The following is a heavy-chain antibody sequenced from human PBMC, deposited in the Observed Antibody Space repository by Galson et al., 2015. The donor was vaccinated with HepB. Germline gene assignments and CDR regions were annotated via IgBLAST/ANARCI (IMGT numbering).Heavy chain of an antibody. D-gene: IGHD3-10*01. Sequence: TLSLTCTVSGGSISSGGYYWSWIRQPAGKGLEWIGRIYSSGSTNYNPSLQSRVTMSVDTSKSQFSLKLSSVTAADTAVYYGAGSRGWNYYYYYMDVWGKGTTVTVSS. V-gene: IGHV4-61*02. CDR1: GGSISSGGYY. CDR3: AGSRGWNYYYYYMDV. J-gene: IGHJ6*03. CDR2: IYSSGST.